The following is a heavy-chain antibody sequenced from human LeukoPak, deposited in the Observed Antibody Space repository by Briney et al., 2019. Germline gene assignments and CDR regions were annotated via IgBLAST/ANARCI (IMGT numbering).Heavy chain of an antibody. CDR3: ASLWFGGL. Sequence: GGSLGLSCGASGFKFAKYWMTWVRQVPGKGLEWVASTNEGGSETYYEDFVEGRFVISRDNAEYSLSLQMNSLRGDDMAVYYCASLWFGGLWGQGALVTVSS. CDR2: TNEGGSET. D-gene: IGHD3-10*01. CDR1: GFKFAKYW. V-gene: IGHV3-7*01. J-gene: IGHJ4*02.